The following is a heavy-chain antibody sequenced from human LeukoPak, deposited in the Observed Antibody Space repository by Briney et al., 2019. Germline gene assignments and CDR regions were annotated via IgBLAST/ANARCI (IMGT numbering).Heavy chain of an antibody. V-gene: IGHV3-66*01. CDR2: FYTGGNT. Sequence: GGSLRLSCAASGLTVRDNYMSWVRQAPGKGLEWVSVFYTGGNTDYADSVKGRFTISRVDPKNTVYLRMNSLRAEDTAVYYCARGLWYFDPWGRGTLVSVSS. CDR1: GLTVRDNY. D-gene: IGHD3/OR15-3a*01. J-gene: IGHJ2*01. CDR3: ARGLWYFDP.